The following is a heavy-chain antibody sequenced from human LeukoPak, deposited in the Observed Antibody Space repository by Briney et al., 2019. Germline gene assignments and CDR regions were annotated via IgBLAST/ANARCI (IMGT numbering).Heavy chain of an antibody. Sequence: PGGSLRLSCAASGFTFSGYDMSWVRPPPGKGLEWVSYTSSSSTIYYPDSVKSRFTISRDNAKNSLYLQMNSLRAEDTAVYYCARLRYYGMDVWGQGTTVTVSS. CDR1: GFTFSGYD. V-gene: IGHV3-69-1*01. CDR3: ARLRYYGMDV. CDR2: TSSSSTI. J-gene: IGHJ6*02.